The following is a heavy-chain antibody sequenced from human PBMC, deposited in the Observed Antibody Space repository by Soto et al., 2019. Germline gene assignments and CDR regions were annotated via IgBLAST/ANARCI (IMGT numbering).Heavy chain of an antibody. V-gene: IGHV1-18*04. D-gene: IGHD2-15*01. Sequence: QVQLVQSGAEVKKPGASVKVSCKASGYTFTSYGISWVRQAPGQGLEWMGWISAYNGNTNYAQKLQGRVTMTTDTSTSTAYMELRSLRSDDTALYYCARDIVVVVAATDHYYGMDVWGQGTTVTVSS. CDR3: ARDIVVVVAATDHYYGMDV. CDR1: GYTFTSYG. J-gene: IGHJ6*02. CDR2: ISAYNGNT.